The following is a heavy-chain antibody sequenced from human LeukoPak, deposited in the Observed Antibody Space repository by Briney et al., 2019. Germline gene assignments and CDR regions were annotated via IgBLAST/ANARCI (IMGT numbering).Heavy chain of an antibody. CDR1: GFTFSSYS. CDR3: ARDRPANDAFDI. Sequence: GGSLRLSCAASGFTFSSYSMNWVRQAPGKGLEWVSSISSSSYIYYADSVKGRFTISRDNAKNSLYLQMNSLRAEDTAVYYCARDRPANDAFDIWGQGTMVTVSS. V-gene: IGHV3-21*01. CDR2: ISSSSYI. J-gene: IGHJ3*02. D-gene: IGHD2-2*01.